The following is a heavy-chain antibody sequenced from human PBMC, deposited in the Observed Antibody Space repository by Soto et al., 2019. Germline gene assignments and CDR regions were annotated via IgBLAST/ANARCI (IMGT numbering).Heavy chain of an antibody. CDR1: GYTFTGYY. Sequence: ASVKVSCKASGYTFTGYYMHWVRQAPGQGLEWMGWINPNSGGTNYAQKFQGWVTMTRDTSISTAYMELSRLRSDDTAVYYCARGGGRFLEWLTPDYYYYYGMDVWGQGTTVTV. CDR2: INPNSGGT. CDR3: ARGGGRFLEWLTPDYYYYYGMDV. J-gene: IGHJ6*02. V-gene: IGHV1-2*04. D-gene: IGHD3-3*01.